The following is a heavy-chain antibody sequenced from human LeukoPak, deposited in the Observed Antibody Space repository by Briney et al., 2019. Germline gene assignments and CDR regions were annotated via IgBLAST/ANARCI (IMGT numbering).Heavy chain of an antibody. CDR1: GFTFSSYG. V-gene: IGHV3-33*01. CDR3: ASGGCGGDCYSDFDY. CDR2: IWYDGSNK. J-gene: IGHJ4*02. D-gene: IGHD2-21*02. Sequence: GSLRLSCAASGFTFSSYGMHWVRQAPGKGLEWVAVIWYDGSNKYYADSVKGRFTISRDNSKNTLYLQMNSLRAEDTAVYYCASGGCGGDCYSDFDYWGQGTLVTVSS.